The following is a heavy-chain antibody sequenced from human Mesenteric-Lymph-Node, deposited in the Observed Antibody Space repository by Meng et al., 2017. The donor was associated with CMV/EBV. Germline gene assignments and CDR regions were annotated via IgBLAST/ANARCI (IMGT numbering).Heavy chain of an antibody. J-gene: IGHJ4*02. CDR3: ARDRDGYNLFDH. D-gene: IGHD5-24*01. V-gene: IGHV4-31*02. CDR1: GGSISGGGSY. CDR2: IYYSGST. Sequence: CSVSGGSISGGGSYWSWIRQQPGKGLEWIGYIYYSGSTYYNPSLKSRLTISVDTSKNQFSLNLTSVTAADTAVYYCARDRDGYNLFDHWGQGTLVTVSS.